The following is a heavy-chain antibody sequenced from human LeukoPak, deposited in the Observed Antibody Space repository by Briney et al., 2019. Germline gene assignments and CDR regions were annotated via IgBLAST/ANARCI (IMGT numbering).Heavy chain of an antibody. V-gene: IGHV1-2*02. CDR2: INPNSGGT. CDR3: ASHLLSLQQLVMGDGFDI. CDR1: GYTFTGYY. D-gene: IGHD6-13*01. Sequence: ASVKVSCKASGYTFTGYYIHWVRQAPGQGLEWMGWINPNSGGTKYAQKFQGRVTMTRDTPITTAYMELNRLRSDDTAVYYCASHLLSLQQLVMGDGFDIWGHGTMVTVSS. J-gene: IGHJ3*02.